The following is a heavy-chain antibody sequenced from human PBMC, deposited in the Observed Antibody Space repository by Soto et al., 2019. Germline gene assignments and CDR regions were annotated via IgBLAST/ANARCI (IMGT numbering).Heavy chain of an antibody. D-gene: IGHD2-21*02. CDR1: GGAISSYY. Sequence: QVQLQESGPGLVKPSETLSLTCTVSGGAISSYYWSWIRQPPGKGLQWIGYIYYSGSTNYNPSLPTRVPISVNTSQTHVSLELSSVTAADTSVYYSAYVRRASGDRDYYYMDVWGKGTTVTVSS. CDR2: IYYSGST. V-gene: IGHV4-59*08. CDR3: AYVRRASGDRDYYYMDV. J-gene: IGHJ6*03.